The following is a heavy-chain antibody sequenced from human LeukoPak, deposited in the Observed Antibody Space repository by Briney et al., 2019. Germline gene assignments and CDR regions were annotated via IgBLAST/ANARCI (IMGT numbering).Heavy chain of an antibody. CDR1: GFTFSTYT. CDR2: ISSSSTYI. CDR3: AKDIGSYYDY. D-gene: IGHD3-10*01. V-gene: IGHV3-21*01. J-gene: IGHJ4*02. Sequence: SGGSLRLPCAASGFTFSTYTMNWVRQAPGKGLEWVSSISSSSTYIYYADSVKGRFTISRDNAKNTLYLEMNSLRAEDTAVYYCAKDIGSYYDYWGQGILVTVSS.